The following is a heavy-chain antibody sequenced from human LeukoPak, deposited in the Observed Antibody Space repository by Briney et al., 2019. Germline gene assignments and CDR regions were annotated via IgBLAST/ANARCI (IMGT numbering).Heavy chain of an antibody. Sequence: SETLSLTCAVCGGSFSGYYWSWIRQPPGKGLEWIGEINHSGSTNYNPSLKSRVTISVDTSKNQFSLKLSSVTAADTAVYYCARSIRYYYYYMDVWGKGTTVTISS. CDR1: GGSFSGYY. CDR3: ARSIRYYYYYMDV. J-gene: IGHJ6*03. D-gene: IGHD3-3*01. V-gene: IGHV4-34*01. CDR2: INHSGST.